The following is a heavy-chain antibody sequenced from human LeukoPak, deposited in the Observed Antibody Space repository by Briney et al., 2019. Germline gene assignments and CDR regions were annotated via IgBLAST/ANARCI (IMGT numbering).Heavy chain of an antibody. D-gene: IGHD6-19*01. V-gene: IGHV3-23*01. CDR2: ISYSGGTT. Sequence: PGGSLRLSCASSGFTFTSYAVSWVRQAPGKGLEWVSTISYSGGTTYHTDSVKGRFTISRDISKNTVYLQMNSLKAEDTAVYYCAKLPDIAVAGTGSDAFDIWGQGTMVTVSS. J-gene: IGHJ3*02. CDR3: AKLPDIAVAGTGSDAFDI. CDR1: GFTFTSYA.